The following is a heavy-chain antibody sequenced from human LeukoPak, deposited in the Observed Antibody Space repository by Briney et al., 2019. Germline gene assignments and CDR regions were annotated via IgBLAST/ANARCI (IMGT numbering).Heavy chain of an antibody. CDR3: ARHGILTDHSVRF. CDR1: GGPITGKNDY. CDR2: VFHTGIT. J-gene: IGHJ4*02. V-gene: IGHV4-39*01. D-gene: IGHD3-9*01. Sequence: SETLSLTCTVSGGPITGKNDYWGWIRQTPGKGLEWIGTVFHTGITHYNPSLKSRISISVDTSKNQFSLNLNSVTAADTALYYCARHGILTDHSVRFWGQGILVTVSA.